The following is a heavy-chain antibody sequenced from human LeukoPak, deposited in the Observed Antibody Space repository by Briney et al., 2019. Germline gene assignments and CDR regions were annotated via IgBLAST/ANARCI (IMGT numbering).Heavy chain of an antibody. CDR2: IYYSGST. CDR1: GGSISSGDYY. V-gene: IGHV4-30-4*01. Sequence: SETLSLTCTVSGGSISSGDYYWSWIRQPPGKGLEWIGYIYYSGSTNYNPSLKSRVTISVDTSKNQFSLKLSSVTAADTAVYHCARSPLGGYSYEPYYGMDVWGQGTTVTVSS. CDR3: ARSPLGGYSYEPYYGMDV. J-gene: IGHJ6*02. D-gene: IGHD5-18*01.